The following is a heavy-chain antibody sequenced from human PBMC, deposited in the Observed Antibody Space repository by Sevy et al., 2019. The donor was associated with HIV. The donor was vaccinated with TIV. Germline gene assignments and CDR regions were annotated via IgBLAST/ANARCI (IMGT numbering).Heavy chain of an antibody. CDR1: GFTFTTYA. V-gene: IGHV3-23*01. J-gene: IGHJ6*02. CDR2: ISGSGGST. CDR3: AKRHSGTMAPHYFYYGLDV. Sequence: GGSLRLSCAASGFTFTTYAMTWVRQAPGKGLQWVSAISGSGGSTYYADSVEGRFTISRHNSKSTLYLQMNSLTPEDTAVYYCAKRHSGTMAPHYFYYGLDVWGQGTTVTVSS. D-gene: IGHD5-12*01.